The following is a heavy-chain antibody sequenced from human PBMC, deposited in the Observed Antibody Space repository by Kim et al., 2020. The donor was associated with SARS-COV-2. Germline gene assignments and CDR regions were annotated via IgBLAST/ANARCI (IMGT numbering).Heavy chain of an antibody. CDR1: GGSFSGYY. V-gene: IGHV4-34*01. D-gene: IGHD6-13*01. CDR2: INHSGST. CDR3: ASFIAEAGNSDY. J-gene: IGHJ4*02. Sequence: SETLSLTCAVYGGSFSGYYWSWIRQPPGKGLEWIGEINHSGSTNYNPSLKSRVTISVDTSKNQFSLKLSSVTAADTAVYYCASFIAEAGNSDYWGQGTLVTVSS.